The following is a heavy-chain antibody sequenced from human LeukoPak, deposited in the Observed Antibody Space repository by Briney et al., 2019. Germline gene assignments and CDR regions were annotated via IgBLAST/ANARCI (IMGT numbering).Heavy chain of an antibody. J-gene: IGHJ6*02. CDR1: GFTFSSYA. V-gene: IGHV3-23*01. CDR2: ISGSGNRT. CDR3: AKNLYCGGGSCYPSALGMDV. D-gene: IGHD2-15*01. Sequence: GGSLRLSCAASGFTFSSYAMSWVRQAPGKGLEWVSSISGSGNRTYYADSVKGRFTISRDNSKNTLFLQMNSLRAEDTAVYYCAKNLYCGGGSCYPSALGMDVWGQGTTVTASS.